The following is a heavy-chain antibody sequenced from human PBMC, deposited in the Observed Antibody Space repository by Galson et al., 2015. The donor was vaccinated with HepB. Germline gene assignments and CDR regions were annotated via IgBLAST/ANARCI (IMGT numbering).Heavy chain of an antibody. CDR2: IDSDGSST. Sequence: SLRLSCAASGLTFSSYWMHWVRQAPGKGLVWVSRIDSDGSSTIYADSVKGRFTVSRDNGKNTLYLQMSGLRVEDTALYYCVRDANIAASGKLYDYWGQGTLVTVSS. J-gene: IGHJ4*02. CDR3: VRDANIAASGKLYDY. CDR1: GLTFSSYW. V-gene: IGHV3-74*01. D-gene: IGHD6-13*01.